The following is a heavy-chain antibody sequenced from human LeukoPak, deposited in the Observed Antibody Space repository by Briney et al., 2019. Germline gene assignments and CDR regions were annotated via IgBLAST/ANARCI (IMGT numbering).Heavy chain of an antibody. CDR3: ARGFRGGYDS. Sequence: SETLSLTCAVYGGSFSGYYCSWIRQPPGKGLEWIGEINHSGSTNYNPSLKSRVTISVGTSKNQFSLKLSSVTAADTAVYYCARGFRGGYDSWGQGTLVTASS. CDR1: GGSFSGYY. V-gene: IGHV4-34*01. J-gene: IGHJ1*01. CDR2: INHSGST. D-gene: IGHD5-12*01.